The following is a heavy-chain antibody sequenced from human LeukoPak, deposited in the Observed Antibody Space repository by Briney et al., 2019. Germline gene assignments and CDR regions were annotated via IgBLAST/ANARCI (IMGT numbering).Heavy chain of an antibody. CDR2: ISGSGGST. D-gene: IGHD6-13*01. CDR3: AKARSQQLVLGGYFDY. J-gene: IGHJ4*02. CDR1: GFTFSSYA. V-gene: IGHV3-23*01. Sequence: PGGSLRLSCAASGFTFSSYAMSWVRQAPGKGLEWVSAISGSGGSTYYADSVKGRFTISRDNSKNTLYLQMNSLRAEDTAVYYCAKARSQQLVLGGYFDYWGQGTLVTVSS.